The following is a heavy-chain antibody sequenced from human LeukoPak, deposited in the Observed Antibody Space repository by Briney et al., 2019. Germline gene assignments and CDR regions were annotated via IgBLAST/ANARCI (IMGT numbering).Heavy chain of an antibody. V-gene: IGHV4-59*01. CDR3: ARGKGVVVPAAMEDDAFDI. CDR2: IYYSGST. J-gene: IGHJ3*02. D-gene: IGHD2-2*01. CDR1: GGSISSYY. Sequence: SETLSLTCTVFGGSISSYYWSWIRQPPGKGLEWIGYIYYSGSTNYNPSLKSRVTISVDTSKNQFSLKLSSVTAADTAVYYCARGKGVVVPAAMEDDAFDIWGQGTMVTVSS.